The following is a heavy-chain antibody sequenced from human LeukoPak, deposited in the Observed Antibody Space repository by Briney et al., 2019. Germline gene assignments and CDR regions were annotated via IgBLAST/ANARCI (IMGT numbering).Heavy chain of an antibody. V-gene: IGHV4-34*01. CDR1: GGSFSGYY. CDR3: AMVRRGRDYYYMDV. D-gene: IGHD4/OR15-4a*01. Sequence: PSETLSLTCAVYGGSFSGYYWSWIRQPPGKGLEWIGEINHSGSTNYNPSLKSRVTISVDTSKNQFSLKLSSVTAADTAVYYCAMVRRGRDYYYMDVWGKGTTVTVSS. J-gene: IGHJ6*03. CDR2: INHSGST.